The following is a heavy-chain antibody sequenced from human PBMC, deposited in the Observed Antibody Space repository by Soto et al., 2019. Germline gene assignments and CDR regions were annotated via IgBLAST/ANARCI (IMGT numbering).Heavy chain of an antibody. J-gene: IGHJ1*01. CDR1: GFTFTDYY. D-gene: IGHD6-19*01. CDR2: ISSTGTYT. V-gene: IGHV3-11*05. CDR3: AVDGIGARAYFQH. Sequence: QVQLVESGGGLVKPGGSLRLSCAASGFTFTDYYMSWIRQAPGKGLEWVSYISSTGTYTNYADSVKGRFTISRDNANNSLYLQMNSLRAEDSAVYYCAVDGIGARAYFQHWGQGTLVTVSS.